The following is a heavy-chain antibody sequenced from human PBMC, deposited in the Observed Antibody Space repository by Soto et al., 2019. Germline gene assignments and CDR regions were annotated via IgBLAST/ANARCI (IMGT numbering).Heavy chain of an antibody. Sequence: GGSLRLSCAASGFTFSSYAMSWVRQAPGKGLEWVSAISGSGGSTYYADSVKGRFTISRDNSKNTLYLQMNSLRAEDTAVYYCAKGAGSGWSQYYYYYYYMDVWGKGTTVTVSS. J-gene: IGHJ6*03. CDR2: ISGSGGST. D-gene: IGHD6-19*01. CDR1: GFTFSSYA. V-gene: IGHV3-23*01. CDR3: AKGAGSGWSQYYYYYYYMDV.